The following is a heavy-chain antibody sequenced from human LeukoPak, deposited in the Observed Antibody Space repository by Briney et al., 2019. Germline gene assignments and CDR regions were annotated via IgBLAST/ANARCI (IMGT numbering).Heavy chain of an antibody. CDR3: AKSRSGSANWALRIFDN. D-gene: IGHD3-10*01. CDR2: IRYDGSNK. Sequence: GGSLRLSCAASGFTFSSYRMHWVRQAPGKGLEWVAFIRYDGSNKYYADSVKGRFTISRNNSENTLYVEMNSLRAEDTAIYYCAKSRSGSANWALRIFDNWGQGTLVSVSS. CDR1: GFTFSSYR. V-gene: IGHV3-30*02. J-gene: IGHJ4*02.